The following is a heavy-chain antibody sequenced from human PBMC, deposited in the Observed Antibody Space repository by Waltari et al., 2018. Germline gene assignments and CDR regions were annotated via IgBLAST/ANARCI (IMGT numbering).Heavy chain of an antibody. CDR2: IKAKPHGGTT. J-gene: IGHJ4*02. CDR3: GDFTAFDY. Sequence: EVPLVESGGGLVKPGGSLRLSCVGSGFTFRTAWMHWVRQAPGKGLEWVGRIKAKPHGGTTVYAAPVQGRFTISRDDSKNTVYLQMNSLKTEDTAIYYCGDFTAFDYWGQGSLVTVSS. V-gene: IGHV3-15*07. CDR1: GFTFRTAW. D-gene: IGHD2-8*02.